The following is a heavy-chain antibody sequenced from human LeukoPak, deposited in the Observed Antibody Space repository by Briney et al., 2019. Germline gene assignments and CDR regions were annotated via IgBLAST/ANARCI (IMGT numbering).Heavy chain of an antibody. D-gene: IGHD4-11*01. Sequence: PGGSLRLSCAASGFTFSDYYMTWIRQAPGKGLEWVSYISNSGGTIYYTDSVKGRFTISRHNAKHSLYLQMNSLRAEHTAVYYCARRYSNSFAYWGQGTLVTVSS. CDR2: ISNSGGTI. CDR3: ARRYSNSFAY. CDR1: GFTFSDYY. J-gene: IGHJ4*02. V-gene: IGHV3-11*01.